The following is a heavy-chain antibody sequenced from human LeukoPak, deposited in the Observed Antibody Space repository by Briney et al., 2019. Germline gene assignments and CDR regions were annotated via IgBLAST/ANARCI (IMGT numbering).Heavy chain of an antibody. V-gene: IGHV4-59*08. D-gene: IGHD3-16*01. CDR3: ARRPSGGNFDF. J-gene: IGHJ4*02. CDR1: GGSISSHF. CDR2: ISYSGRTN. Sequence: SETLSLTCTVSGGSISSHFWSWIRQPPGEGLEWIGYISYSGRTNNYNPFLKSRVTISVDTSKNQFSLELRSVTAADTAVYYCARRPSGGNFDFWGQGTLVTVSS.